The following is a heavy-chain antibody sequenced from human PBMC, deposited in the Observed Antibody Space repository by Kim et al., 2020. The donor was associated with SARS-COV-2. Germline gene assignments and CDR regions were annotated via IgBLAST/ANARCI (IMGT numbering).Heavy chain of an antibody. V-gene: IGHV1-3*01. CDR1: GYSLTDYA. Sequence: ASVKVSCKASGYSLTDYALHWVRQAPGQGLECMGWIAAGSGRPKYSQKFQGRFTFTRDTSASTVYMEVTSLRSEDTAVYYCARGEAHGDYAFNIWGQGTMVTVSS. CDR3: ARGEAHGDYAFNI. J-gene: IGHJ3*02. D-gene: IGHD4-17*01. CDR2: IAAGSGRP.